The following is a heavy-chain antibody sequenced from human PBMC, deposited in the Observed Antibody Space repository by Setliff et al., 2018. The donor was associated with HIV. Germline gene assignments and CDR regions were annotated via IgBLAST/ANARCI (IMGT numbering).Heavy chain of an antibody. J-gene: IGHJ3*01. D-gene: IGHD1-26*01. CDR3: ARDRVVGATLDPLDL. CDR2: MSTGGDIK. V-gene: IGHV3-30-3*01. CDR1: GFTFSSYV. Sequence: GGSLRLSCAATGFTFSSYVLHWVRQAPGKGLEWVAVMSTGGDIKIYADSVKGRFTISRDNAKNSLYLQMNSLRAEDTAVYYCARDRVVGATLDPLDLWGQGTMVTVSS.